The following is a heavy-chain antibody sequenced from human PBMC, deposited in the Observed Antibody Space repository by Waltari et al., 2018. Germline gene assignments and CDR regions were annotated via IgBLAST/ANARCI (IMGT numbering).Heavy chain of an antibody. CDR2: IYYSGST. D-gene: IGHD2-8*01. V-gene: IGHV4-59*01. Sequence: QVQLQQSGPGLVKPSETLSLTCTVSGGSISSYYWSWIRQPPGKGREWLGYIYYSGSTNYTPALKSRVTISVDTSKNQFSLKLSSVTAADTAVYYCARVGLMEAYYFDYWGQGTLVTVSS. CDR1: GGSISSYY. J-gene: IGHJ4*02. CDR3: ARVGLMEAYYFDY.